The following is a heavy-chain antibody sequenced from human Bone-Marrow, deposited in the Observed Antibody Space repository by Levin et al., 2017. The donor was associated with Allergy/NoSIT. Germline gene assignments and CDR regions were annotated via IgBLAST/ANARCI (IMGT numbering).Heavy chain of an antibody. Sequence: PSETLSLTCTVSGGSISSXYCSXIXXXXXKGLEWIGYIYYSGSTNYNPSLKSRVTISVDTSKNQFSLKLSSVTAADTAVYYCARSSGMTVAGYFQHWGQGTLLTVSS. CDR1: GGSISSXY. J-gene: IGHJ1*01. V-gene: IGHV4-59*01. D-gene: IGHD6-19*01. CDR2: IYYSGST. CDR3: ARSSGMTVAGYFQH.